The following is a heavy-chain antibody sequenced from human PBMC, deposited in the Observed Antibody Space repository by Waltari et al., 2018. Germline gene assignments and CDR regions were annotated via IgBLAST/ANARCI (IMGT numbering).Heavy chain of an antibody. CDR2: IFSNDEK. CDR1: GFSLSNTQLG. Sequence: QVTLKESGPVMLKPTEPLTLTCTVSGFSLSNTQLGVSWIRQPPGKALEWLAHIFSNDEKWYTTPLKSSLTISKENPKSQEFLTMSNRDPLDTATYYCARIPGYSGSGRYTLDYGGQGTLVTVSS. V-gene: IGHV2-26*01. D-gene: IGHD3-10*01. CDR3: ARIPGYSGSGRYTLDY. J-gene: IGHJ4*02.